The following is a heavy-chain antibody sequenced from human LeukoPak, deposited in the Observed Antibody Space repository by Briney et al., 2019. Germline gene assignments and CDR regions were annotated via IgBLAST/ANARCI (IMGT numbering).Heavy chain of an antibody. CDR2: IKQDGSEK. J-gene: IGHJ1*01. CDR3: ASSTWLPRPFQH. V-gene: IGHV3-7*01. CDR1: GFTFSSYW. D-gene: IGHD5-24*01. Sequence: PGGSLRLSCAASGFTFSSYWMSWVRQAPGKGLEWVANIKQDGSEKYYVDSVKGRFTIYRDNAKNSLYLQMNSLRAEDTAVYYCASSTWLPRPFQHWGQGTLVTVSS.